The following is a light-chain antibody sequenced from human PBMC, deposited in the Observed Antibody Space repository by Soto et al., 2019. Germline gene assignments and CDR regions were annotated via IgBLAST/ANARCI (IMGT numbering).Light chain of an antibody. CDR2: AAS. J-gene: IGKJ3*01. CDR3: QQAINFPPFT. Sequence: DIQITQTPSSVCASVGDRLNITCRATKVISCGSAWYDPKPGKAPKLLSYAASSLHNVGPSRFRGSGSGTYFPLTNRSLQAEDFSTYYCQQAINFPPFTFGPGTKVDI. V-gene: IGKV1D-12*01. CDR1: KVISCG.